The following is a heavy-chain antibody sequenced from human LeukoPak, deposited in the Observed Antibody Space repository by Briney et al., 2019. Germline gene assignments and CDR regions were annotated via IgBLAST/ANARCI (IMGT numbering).Heavy chain of an antibody. V-gene: IGHV3-53*01. CDR2: IYSDGST. CDR1: GFTISSNQ. D-gene: IGHD3-22*01. J-gene: IGHJ1*01. CDR3: SFSSAWTGFFQY. Sequence: PGGSLRLSCAASGFTISSNQMSWVRQAPGKGLEWVSAIYSDGSTYYADSVKGRFTISRDNSKNTLYLQMNSLRVEDTAVYFCSFSSAWTGFFQYWGQGTLVTVSS.